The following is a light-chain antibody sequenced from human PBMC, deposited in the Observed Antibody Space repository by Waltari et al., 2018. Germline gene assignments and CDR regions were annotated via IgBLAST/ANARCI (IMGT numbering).Light chain of an antibody. CDR2: DDS. CDR3: HVWDSITDHVV. V-gene: IGLV3-21*02. J-gene: IGLJ2*01. Sequence: YVLTQPHSVSVAPGQTARITCGGDNIENKNVHWYQQKPGQAPLLVVYDDSDRPSGIPGRFSGSNSGNTATIIISRVEAGDEADYYCHVWDSITDHVVFAGGTKLTVL. CDR1: NIENKN.